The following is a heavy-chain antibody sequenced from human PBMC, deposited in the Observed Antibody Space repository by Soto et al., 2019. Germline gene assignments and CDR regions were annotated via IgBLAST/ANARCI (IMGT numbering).Heavy chain of an antibody. CDR1: GGSIISGDYY. D-gene: IGHD5-18*01. J-gene: IGHJ4*02. CDR2: IYYSGDT. V-gene: IGHV4-30-4*08. Sequence: TLSLTCTVYGGSIISGDYYWSWIRQPTGKGLEWIGYIYYSGDTSYNPSLKSRVTISIDTSKNQFSLKLSSVTAADTAVYYCARDGCSHRFLSTGLDYWGQGTLVTVSS. CDR3: ARDGCSHRFLSTGLDY.